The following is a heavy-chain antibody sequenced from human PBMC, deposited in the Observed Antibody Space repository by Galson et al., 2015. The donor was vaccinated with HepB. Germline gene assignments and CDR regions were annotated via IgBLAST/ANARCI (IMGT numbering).Heavy chain of an antibody. V-gene: IGHV1-69*04. CDR1: GGTFSSYT. CDR3: ARDHAKNYYDSSGYYPDAFDI. D-gene: IGHD3-22*01. CDR2: IIPILGIA. J-gene: IGHJ3*02. Sequence: SVKVSCKASGGTFSSYTISWVRQAPGQGLEWMGRIIPILGIANYAQKFQGRVTITADKSTSTAYMELSSLRSEDTAVYYCARDHAKNYYDSSGYYPDAFDIWGQGTMVTVSS.